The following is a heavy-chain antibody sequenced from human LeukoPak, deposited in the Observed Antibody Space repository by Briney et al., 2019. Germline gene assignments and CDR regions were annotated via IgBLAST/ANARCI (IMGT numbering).Heavy chain of an antibody. CDR3: ARERDYEFDS. J-gene: IGHJ4*02. V-gene: IGHV3-66*01. CDR1: GFTFSNNY. D-gene: IGHD4-17*01. CDR2: IYSGGST. Sequence: GGSLRLSCVASGFTFSNNYMSWVRQVPGKGLEWVSVIYSGGSTYYADSVKGRFTISRDSSKNTLYLQMDSLRVEDTAVYFCARERDYEFDSWGQGTLVTVSS.